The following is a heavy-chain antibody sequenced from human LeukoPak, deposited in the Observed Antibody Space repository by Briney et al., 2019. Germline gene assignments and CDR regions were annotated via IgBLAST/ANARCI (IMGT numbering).Heavy chain of an antibody. J-gene: IGHJ4*02. Sequence: NPSETLSLTRTVSGGSITSHYWSWIRQPPGKGLEWIGYIYYSGSTKYNPSLKSRVTIAVDTSKNQFSLKVSSVTAADTAVYYCARAQEEHYYDSSGYYYGGRYHFDYWGQGTLVTVSS. CDR2: IYYSGST. CDR3: ARAQEEHYYDSSGYYYGGRYHFDY. CDR1: GGSITSHY. V-gene: IGHV4-59*11. D-gene: IGHD3-22*01.